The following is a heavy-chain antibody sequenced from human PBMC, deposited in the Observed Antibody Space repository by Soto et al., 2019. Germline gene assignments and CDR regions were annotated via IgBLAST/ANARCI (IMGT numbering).Heavy chain of an antibody. CDR1: GGSVSRGSYY. CDR3: ARGNDFWSRYYYGMDV. D-gene: IGHD3-3*01. CDR2: IYYSGST. J-gene: IGHJ6*02. V-gene: IGHV4-61*01. Sequence: SETLSLTCTVSGGSVSRGSYYWSWIRQPPGKGLEWIGYIYYSGSTNYNPSLKSRVTISVDTSKNQFSLKLSSVTAADTAVYYCARGNDFWSRYYYGMDVWGQGTTVTVSS.